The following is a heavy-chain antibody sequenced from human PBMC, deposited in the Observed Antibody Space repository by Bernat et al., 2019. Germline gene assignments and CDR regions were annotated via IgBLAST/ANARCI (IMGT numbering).Heavy chain of an antibody. CDR1: GYTFTSYL. J-gene: IGHJ4*02. CDR2: INPSGGST. D-gene: IGHD3-10*02. CDR3: AREMFGESADY. Sequence: QVQLVQSGAEVKKPGASVKVSCKASGYTFTSYLMHWVRQAPGQGLEWMGLINPSGGSTTYAQKFQGSVTMTRATSTSTVYMELSSLTSEDKAVYYCAREMFGESADYWGQGTLVAVSS. V-gene: IGHV1-46*03.